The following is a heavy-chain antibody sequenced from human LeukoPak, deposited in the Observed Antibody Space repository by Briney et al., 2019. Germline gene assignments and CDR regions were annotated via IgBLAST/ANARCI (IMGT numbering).Heavy chain of an antibody. Sequence: GGSLRLSCAASGFTFSSYGMSWVRQAPGKGLEWVSVIHKSAITYYADTVKGRFTISRDNSKNTLYLQMNSLRAEDTAVYYCARSLRVRGVPDYMDVWGKGTTVTVSS. CDR1: GFTFSSYG. J-gene: IGHJ6*03. CDR2: IHKSAIT. CDR3: ARSLRVRGVPDYMDV. D-gene: IGHD3-10*01. V-gene: IGHV3-53*01.